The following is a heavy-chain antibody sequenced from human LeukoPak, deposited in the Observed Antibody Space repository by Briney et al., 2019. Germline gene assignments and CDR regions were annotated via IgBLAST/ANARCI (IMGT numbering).Heavy chain of an antibody. D-gene: IGHD6-6*01. CDR3: ARDGQLAPRDNDYYYYMDV. J-gene: IGHJ6*03. V-gene: IGHV3-74*01. Sequence: PGGSLRLSCAASGFTFSSYWMHWVRQAPGKGLVWVSRVSTDGSSTTYADSVKGRFTISRDNAKNTLDLQMNSLRAEDTAVYYCARDGQLAPRDNDYYYYMDVWGKGTTVTVSS. CDR1: GFTFSSYW. CDR2: VSTDGSST.